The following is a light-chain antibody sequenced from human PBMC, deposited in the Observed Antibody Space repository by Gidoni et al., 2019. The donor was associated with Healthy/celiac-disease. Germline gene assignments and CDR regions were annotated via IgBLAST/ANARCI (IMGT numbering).Light chain of an antibody. J-gene: IGLJ2*01. CDR3: NSRDSSGNPVV. Sequence: SSELTQDPAVSVALGQTVRITCQGDSLRRYYASCYQQKPGQAPVLVIYGKNNRPSGIPDRFSGSSSGNTASLTITGAQAEDEADYYCNSRDSSGNPVVFGGGTKLTVL. V-gene: IGLV3-19*01. CDR2: GKN. CDR1: SLRRYY.